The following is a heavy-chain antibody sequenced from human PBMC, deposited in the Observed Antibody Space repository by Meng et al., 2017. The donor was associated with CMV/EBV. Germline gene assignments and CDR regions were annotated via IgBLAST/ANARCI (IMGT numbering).Heavy chain of an antibody. J-gene: IGHJ6*02. CDR2: IKSKTDGGTT. V-gene: IGHV3-15*01. Sequence: GGSLRLSCAASGFTFSNAWMSWVRQAPGKGLEWVGRIKSKTDGGTTDYAAPVKGRFTISRDDSKNTLYLQMNSLKTEDTAVYYCTHTSPRRRGYCSSTSCPRWYGMDVWGQGTTVTVSS. CDR1: GFTFSNAW. D-gene: IGHD2-2*03. CDR3: THTSPRRRGYCSSTSCPRWYGMDV.